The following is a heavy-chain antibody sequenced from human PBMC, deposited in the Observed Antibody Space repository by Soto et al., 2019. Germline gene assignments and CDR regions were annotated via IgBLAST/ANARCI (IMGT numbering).Heavy chain of an antibody. CDR3: ARHVGDILTGYDYYYYGVDG. CDR1: GGSINARSYY. Sequence: PSETLSLTCTVSGGSINARSYYWAWIRQPPGKGLEWIGSSYYSGSTYYNSSLMSRVTISVDTSKNQFSLKLSSVTAADTAVYYCARHVGDILTGYDYYYYGVDGWGQGTTVTVSS. J-gene: IGHJ6*02. V-gene: IGHV4-39*01. CDR2: SYYSGST. D-gene: IGHD3-9*01.